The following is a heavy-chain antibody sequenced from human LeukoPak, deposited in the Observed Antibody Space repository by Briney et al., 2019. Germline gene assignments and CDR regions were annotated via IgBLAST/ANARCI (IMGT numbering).Heavy chain of an antibody. D-gene: IGHD5-18*01. V-gene: IGHV4-39*07. J-gene: IGHJ4*02. CDR1: GGSINSDY. Sequence: SETLSLTCTVSGGSINSDYWGWIRQSPGKGLEWLGSIYYSGSTYYNPSLKTRLSMSVVTSKNQFSLKLSSVTAADTAVYYCASGLTRGYSYGLGQFLYWGQGTLVTVSS. CDR2: IYYSGST. CDR3: ASGLTRGYSYGLGQFLY.